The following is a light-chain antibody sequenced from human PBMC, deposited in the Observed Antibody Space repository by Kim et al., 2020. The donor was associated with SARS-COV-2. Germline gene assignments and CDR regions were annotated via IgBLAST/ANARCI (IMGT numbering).Light chain of an antibody. CDR3: SSYTSSSTYV. Sequence: QSALTQPASVSGSPGQSITISCTGTSSDVGRYNYVSWYQQHPGKAPKLMIYDVSRRPSGVSSRFSGSKSGNTASLTISGLQAEDEADYSCSSYTSSSTYVFGTGTQLTVL. CDR1: SSDVGRYNY. V-gene: IGLV2-14*03. CDR2: DVS. J-gene: IGLJ1*01.